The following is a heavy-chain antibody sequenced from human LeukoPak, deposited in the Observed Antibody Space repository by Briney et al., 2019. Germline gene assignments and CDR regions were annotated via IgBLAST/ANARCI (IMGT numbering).Heavy chain of an antibody. V-gene: IGHV3-7*04. D-gene: IGHD1-26*01. CDR2: IKQDGSER. CDR1: GFTFSGFS. CDR3: ARVLVGATGPKGHDAFDI. Sequence: GGSLRLSYAASGFTFSGFSMSWVRQSPTKGLEWVANIKQDGSERYYVDSVKGRFTISRDNAKNSLSLQMNNLRVEDTAVYYCARVLVGATGPKGHDAFDIWGQGTMVTVSS. J-gene: IGHJ3*02.